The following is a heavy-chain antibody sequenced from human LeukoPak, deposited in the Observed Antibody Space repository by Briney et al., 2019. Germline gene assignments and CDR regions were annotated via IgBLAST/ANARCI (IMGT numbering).Heavy chain of an antibody. Sequence: ASVKVSCKGFGYTFTDYYLHWVRQAPGQGLEWVGYINPRDGGTSSPQNFRGRVTMTTDASSSTAYMELSRLTSDDTAIYYCAREGNGLLSKDLDYWGQGTLVTVSS. CDR3: AREGNGLLSKDLDY. CDR2: INPRDGGT. CDR1: GYTFTDYY. V-gene: IGHV1-2*02. J-gene: IGHJ4*02. D-gene: IGHD2-15*01.